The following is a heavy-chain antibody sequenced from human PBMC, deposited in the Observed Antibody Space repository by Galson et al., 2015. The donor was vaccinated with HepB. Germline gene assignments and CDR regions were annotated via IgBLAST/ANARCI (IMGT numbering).Heavy chain of an antibody. CDR2: ISSSSSTI. Sequence: SLRLSCAASGFTFSYYSMKWVRQAPGKGLEWLSYISSSSSTIYYADSVKGRITISRDNAKNSLFLQINSLRADDPAVYYCAREVARYCSATSCYECDYWGQGTLVAVSS. CDR1: GFTFSYYS. CDR3: AREVARYCSATSCYECDY. V-gene: IGHV3-48*01. D-gene: IGHD2-2*01. J-gene: IGHJ4*02.